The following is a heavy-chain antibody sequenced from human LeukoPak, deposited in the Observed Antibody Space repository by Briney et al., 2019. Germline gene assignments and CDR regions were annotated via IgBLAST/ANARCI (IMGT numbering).Heavy chain of an antibody. V-gene: IGHV4-59*01. CDR3: ARVGYSGYDIDY. CDR1: GGSISSYY. J-gene: IGHJ4*02. D-gene: IGHD5-12*01. CDR2: IYYSGST. Sequence: SETLSLTCTVSGGSISSYYWSWIRQPPGKGLEWIGYIYYSGSTKYNPSLKSRVTISVDTSKNQFSLKLSSVTAADTAVYYCARVGYSGYDIDYWGQRTLVTVSS.